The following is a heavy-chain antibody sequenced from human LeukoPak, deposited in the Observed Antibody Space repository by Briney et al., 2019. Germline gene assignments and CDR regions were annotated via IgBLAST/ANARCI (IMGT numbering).Heavy chain of an antibody. J-gene: IGHJ6*02. CDR2: ISYDGSNK. CDR1: GFTFSSYA. V-gene: IGHV3-30*07. D-gene: IGHD5-12*01. CDR3: AREPSGRYYYSYGLDV. Sequence: GKSLRLSCAASGFTFSSYAMHWVRQAPGKGLEWVAVISYDGSNKYYADSVKGRFTISRDNARNSLYLQMNSLTAEDTAVYYCAREPSGRYYYSYGLDVWGQGTTVTVSS.